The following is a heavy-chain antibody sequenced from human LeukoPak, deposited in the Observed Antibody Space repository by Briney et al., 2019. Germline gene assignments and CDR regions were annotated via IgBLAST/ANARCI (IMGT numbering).Heavy chain of an antibody. V-gene: IGHV5-51*01. D-gene: IGHD5-24*01. Sequence: GESLKISCRGSGYXFTSYWIGXXXXXPGKGLQWMGIIYPGDSDTRYTPYLQGQVPISADKSISTAYLQWSSLKASDTAMYYCARSGDGYKRPFDYWGQGTLVTVSS. J-gene: IGHJ4*02. CDR3: ARSGDGYKRPFDY. CDR1: GYXFTSYW. CDR2: IYPGDSDT.